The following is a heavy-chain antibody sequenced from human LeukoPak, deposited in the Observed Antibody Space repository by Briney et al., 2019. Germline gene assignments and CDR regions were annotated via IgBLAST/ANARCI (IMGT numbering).Heavy chain of an antibody. CDR2: MNPNSGNT. CDR1: GYTFTSYD. J-gene: IGHJ6*03. D-gene: IGHD1-1*01. CDR3: ARGLEERTKDYYYYYMDV. Sequence: ASVKVSCXASGYTFTSYDINWVRQASGQGLEWMGWMNPNSGNTGYAQKFQGRVTITRNTSISTAYMELSSLRSEDTAVYYCARGLEERTKDYYYYYMDVWGKGTTVTVSS. V-gene: IGHV1-8*03.